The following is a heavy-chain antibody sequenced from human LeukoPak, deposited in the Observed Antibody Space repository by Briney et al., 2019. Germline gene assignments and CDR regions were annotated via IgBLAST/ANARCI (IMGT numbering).Heavy chain of an antibody. J-gene: IGHJ6*02. CDR3: ARDGDSSSWYNPLDYYYYGMDV. CDR2: ISGSGGTT. D-gene: IGHD6-13*01. V-gene: IGHV3-23*01. Sequence: SGGSLRLSCAASGFTFSTYAMTWVRQAPGKGLEWVSLISGSGGTTYYADSVKGRFTISRDNSKNTLYLQMNSLRAEDTAVYYCARDGDSSSWYNPLDYYYYGMDVWGQGTTVTVSS. CDR1: GFTFSTYA.